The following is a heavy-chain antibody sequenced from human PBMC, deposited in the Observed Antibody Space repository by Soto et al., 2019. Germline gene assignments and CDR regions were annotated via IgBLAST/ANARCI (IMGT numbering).Heavy chain of an antibody. CDR1: GFTFSSYS. D-gene: IGHD6-13*01. CDR3: ARDPQQLVRG. V-gene: IGHV3-21*01. Sequence: PGGSLRLSCAASGFTFSSYSMNWVCQAPGKGLEWVSSISSSSSYIYYADSVKGRFTISRDNAKNSLYLQMNSLRAEDTAVYYCARDPQQLVRGWGQGTLVTVSS. CDR2: ISSSSSYI. J-gene: IGHJ4*02.